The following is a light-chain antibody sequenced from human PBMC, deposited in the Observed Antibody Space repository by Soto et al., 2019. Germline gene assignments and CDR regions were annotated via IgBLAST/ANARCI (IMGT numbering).Light chain of an antibody. Sequence: QSVLTQPASVSGSPGQSITISCTGTSSDVGSYNLVSWYQQHPGKAPKLMIYEGSKRPSGVSSRFSGSKSDNTASLTISGLQAEDEADYYCCSYAGNSDVFGTGTKLTVL. V-gene: IGLV2-23*01. CDR1: SSDVGSYNL. CDR2: EGS. CDR3: CSYAGNSDV. J-gene: IGLJ1*01.